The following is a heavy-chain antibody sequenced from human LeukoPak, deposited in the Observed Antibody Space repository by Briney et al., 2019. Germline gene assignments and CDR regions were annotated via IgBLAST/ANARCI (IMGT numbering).Heavy chain of an antibody. V-gene: IGHV1-2*02. J-gene: IGHJ4*02. D-gene: IGHD2-8*02. CDR1: GYTLTDYY. Sequence: ASVKVPCKASGYTLTDYYIHWARQAPGQGLEWMGCITPNSGATNYAQRFQDRVTMTWDTSISSAYMELSSLRSDDTAIYYCYSYWLPDWGQGTLVTVSS. CDR2: ITPNSGAT. CDR3: YSYWLPD.